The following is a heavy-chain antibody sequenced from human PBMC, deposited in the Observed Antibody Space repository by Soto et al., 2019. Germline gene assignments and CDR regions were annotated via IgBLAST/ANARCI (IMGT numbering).Heavy chain of an antibody. V-gene: IGHV3-13*01. D-gene: IGHD5-18*01. CDR3: ARAAGYSYGSYYYYYGMDV. J-gene: IGHJ6*02. CDR1: GFTFSSYD. Sequence: EVQLVESGGGLVQPGGSLRLSCAASGFTFSSYDMHWVRQATGKGLEWVSVIGTAGDTYYPGSVKGRFTISRENAKNSFYLQKNSLRAEDTAVYYCARAAGYSYGSYYYYYGMDVWGQGTTVTVSS. CDR2: IGTAGDT.